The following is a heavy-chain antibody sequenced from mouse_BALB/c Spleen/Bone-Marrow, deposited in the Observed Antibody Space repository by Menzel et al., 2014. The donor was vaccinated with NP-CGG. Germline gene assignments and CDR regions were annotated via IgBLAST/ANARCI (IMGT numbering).Heavy chain of an antibody. CDR2: ISSGGST. CDR3: AREGGTTAHYYAMDY. J-gene: IGHJ4*01. V-gene: IGHV5-6-5*01. D-gene: IGHD1-2*01. CDR1: GLTFSSYA. Sequence: EVQLVESGGGLVKPGGSLKLSCAASGLTFSSYAMSWVRQTPEKRLEWVASISSGGSTYYPDSVKGRFTISRDNARNILYLQMSSLRSEDTAMYYCAREGGTTAHYYAMDYWGQGTSVTVSS.